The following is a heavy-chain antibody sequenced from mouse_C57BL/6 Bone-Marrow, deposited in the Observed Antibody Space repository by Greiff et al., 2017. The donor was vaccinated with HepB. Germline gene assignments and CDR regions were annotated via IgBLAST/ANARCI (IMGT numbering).Heavy chain of an antibody. V-gene: IGHV5-15*01. Sequence: EVKLMESGGGLVQPGGSLKLSCAASGFTFSDYGMAWVRQAPRKGPEWVAFISNLAYSIYYADTVTGRFTISRENAKNTLYLEMSSLRSEDTAMYYCAREQIYGYDPYAMDYWGQGTSVTVSS. D-gene: IGHD2-2*01. CDR2: ISNLAYSI. J-gene: IGHJ4*01. CDR1: GFTFSDYG. CDR3: AREQIYGYDPYAMDY.